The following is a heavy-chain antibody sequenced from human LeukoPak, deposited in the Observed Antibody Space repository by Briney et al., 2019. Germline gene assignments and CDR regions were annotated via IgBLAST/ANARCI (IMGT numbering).Heavy chain of an antibody. CDR1: GGSISSYY. CDR3: ARDQGGGIDY. V-gene: IGHV4-59*01. Sequence: SGTLSLTCTVSGGSISSYYWSWIRQPPGKGLEWIGYIYYSGSTNYNPSLKSRVTISVDTSKNQFSLKLSSVTAADTAVYYCARDQGGGIDYWGQGTLVTVSS. CDR2: IYYSGST. J-gene: IGHJ4*02. D-gene: IGHD4-23*01.